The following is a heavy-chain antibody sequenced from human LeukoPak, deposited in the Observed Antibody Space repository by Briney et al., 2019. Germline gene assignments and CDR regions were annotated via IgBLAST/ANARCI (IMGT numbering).Heavy chain of an antibody. V-gene: IGHV4-4*02. D-gene: IGHD3-22*01. CDR3: ARDQGSYYDSSGPGFDY. CDR2: NYHSGST. J-gene: IGHJ4*02. CDR1: GGSISSSNW. Sequence: SESLSLTCAVSGGSISSSNWWSWVRQPPGKGLEWIGENYHSGSTNYNPSLKSRVTISVDKSKNQFSLKLSSVTAADTAVYYCARDQGSYYDSSGPGFDYWGQGTLVTVSS.